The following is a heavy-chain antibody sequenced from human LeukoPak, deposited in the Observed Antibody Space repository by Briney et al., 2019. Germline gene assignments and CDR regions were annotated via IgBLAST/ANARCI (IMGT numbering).Heavy chain of an antibody. CDR1: GGTFSSYA. CDR3: ARDRIAAAARDFDY. CDR2: IIPILGIA. D-gene: IGHD6-13*01. Sequence: ASVKVSCKASGGTFSSYAISWVRQAPGQGLEWMGRIIPILGIANYAQKFQGRVAITADKSTSTAYMELSSLRSEDTAVYYCARDRIAAAARDFDYWGQGTLVTVSS. V-gene: IGHV1-69*04. J-gene: IGHJ4*02.